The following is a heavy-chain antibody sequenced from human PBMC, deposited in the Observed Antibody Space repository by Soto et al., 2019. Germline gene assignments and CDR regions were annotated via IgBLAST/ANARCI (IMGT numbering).Heavy chain of an antibody. CDR2: IDPSDSST. CDR1: GYHFASYW. CDR3: SSNESVVARQYDH. V-gene: IGHV5-10-1*01. D-gene: IGHD2-15*01. Sequence: GASLKISCKVSGYHFASYWIGWVRQMPGQGLEWMGRIDPSDSSTNYSPSFQGHVTISGDRSISTAYLYWSSLKASDTAMYDGSSNESVVARQYDHWGQAMLVTVSS. J-gene: IGHJ4*02.